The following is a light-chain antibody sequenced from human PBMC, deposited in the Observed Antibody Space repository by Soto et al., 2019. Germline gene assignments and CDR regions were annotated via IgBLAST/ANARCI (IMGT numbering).Light chain of an antibody. CDR3: LQDYNYPLT. CDR1: QGIRTD. J-gene: IGKJ1*01. Sequence: AIHMTQSPSSLPASVGDRVTITCRASQGIRTDLGWYQQRPGKAPELLISGASTLQSGVPARFSGSGGGTEFTLTIYSLQPEDTATYYCLQDYNYPLTFGQGTKVEI. CDR2: GAS. V-gene: IGKV1-6*01.